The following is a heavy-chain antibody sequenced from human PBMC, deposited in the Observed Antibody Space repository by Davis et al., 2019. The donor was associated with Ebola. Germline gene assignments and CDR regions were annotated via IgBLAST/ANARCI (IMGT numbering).Heavy chain of an antibody. CDR1: GYTFTGYY. D-gene: IGHD2-2*01. Sequence: ASVKVSCKASGYTFTGYYMHWVRQAPGQGLEWMGWINPNSGGPNYAQKFQGRVTMTRDTSISTAYMELSRLRSDDTAVYYCARGGGGPWDCSSTSCPYYYGMDVWGQGTTVTVSS. CDR2: INPNSGGP. J-gene: IGHJ6*02. V-gene: IGHV1-2*02. CDR3: ARGGGGPWDCSSTSCPYYYGMDV.